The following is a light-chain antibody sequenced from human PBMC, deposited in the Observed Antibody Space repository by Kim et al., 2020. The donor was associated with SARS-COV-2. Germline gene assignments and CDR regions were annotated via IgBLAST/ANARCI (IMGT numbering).Light chain of an antibody. V-gene: IGKV1-5*03. J-gene: IGKJ4*01. Sequence: DIQMTQSPSTLSASVGDRVTITCRASQSIRTWLAWYQQKPGKAPKLLIYKASSLEGGVPSRFSGSGSGTEFTLTISSLQPDDFATYYCQQYDSYPLTFGGGTKVDIK. CDR2: KAS. CDR3: QQYDSYPLT. CDR1: QSIRTW.